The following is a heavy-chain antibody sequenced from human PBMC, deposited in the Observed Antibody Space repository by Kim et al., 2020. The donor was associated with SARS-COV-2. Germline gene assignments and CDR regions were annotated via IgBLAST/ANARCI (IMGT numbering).Heavy chain of an antibody. CDR3: ARPDFDY. V-gene: IGHV1-18*01. J-gene: IGHJ4*02. CDR2: KGNT. Sequence: KGNTTHAQKLQGRVTMTTDTSTSTAYMALRSLRSDDTAVYYCARPDFDYWGQGTLVTVSS.